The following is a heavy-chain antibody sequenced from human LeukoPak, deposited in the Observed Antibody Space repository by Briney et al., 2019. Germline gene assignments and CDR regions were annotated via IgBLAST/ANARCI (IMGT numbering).Heavy chain of an antibody. V-gene: IGHV4-59*01. CDR3: ARGGYYGSGNDFRFDP. D-gene: IGHD3-10*01. CDR2: IHYTGST. J-gene: IGHJ5*02. Sequence: PSETLSLTCTVSGGSIDSYYWSWIRQPPGKGLECIGYIHYTGSTNYNPSLKSRVTISVDTSKSQFSLKLSSVTAADTAIYYCARGGYYGSGNDFRFDPWGQGTLVTVSS. CDR1: GGSIDSYY.